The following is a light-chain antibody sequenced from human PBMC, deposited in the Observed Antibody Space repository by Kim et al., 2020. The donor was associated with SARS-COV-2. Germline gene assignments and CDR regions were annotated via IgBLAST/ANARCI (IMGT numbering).Light chain of an antibody. CDR3: QQYNNWPPYT. Sequence: VSPGERATLSCRASESVRSNLAWYQHKPGQGPRLLIYGASIRETGIPARFSGSGSGTEFTLTISSLQSEDFAVYYCQQYNNWPPYTFGQGTKLEI. CDR2: GAS. J-gene: IGKJ2*01. V-gene: IGKV3-15*01. CDR1: ESVRSN.